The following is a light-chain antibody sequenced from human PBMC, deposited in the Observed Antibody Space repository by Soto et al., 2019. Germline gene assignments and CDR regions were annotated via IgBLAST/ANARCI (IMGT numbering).Light chain of an antibody. CDR1: QSLVYSDGDTS. J-gene: IGKJ1*01. V-gene: IGKV2-30*01. Sequence: DVVMTQSPLSLPVTLGQPASISCRSSQSLVYSDGDTSLIWFQQRPGQSPRRLIYQVSNRDSGVPDRFSGSGSGTDFTLTISSLQPEDFATYYCLQDYNYPQTFGQGTKVDIK. CDR2: QVS. CDR3: LQDYNYPQT.